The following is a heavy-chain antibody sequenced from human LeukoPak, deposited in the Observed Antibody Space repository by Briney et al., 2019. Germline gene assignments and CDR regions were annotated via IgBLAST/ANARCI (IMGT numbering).Heavy chain of an antibody. CDR3: AKDGNWASVS. D-gene: IGHD7-27*01. V-gene: IGHV3-30*02. CDR2: IRHDGTDQ. CDR1: GFTFS. Sequence: PEGSLRLSCVGSGFTFSVHWVRQVPGKGLEWLTFIRHDGTDQHYADSVRGRFTISRDNSKNTVYLQMNSLRPEDTALYYCAKDGNWASVSWGQGTLVTVSS. J-gene: IGHJ5*02.